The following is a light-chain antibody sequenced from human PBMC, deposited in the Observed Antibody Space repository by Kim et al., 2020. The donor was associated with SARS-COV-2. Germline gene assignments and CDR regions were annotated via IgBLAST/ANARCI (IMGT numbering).Light chain of an antibody. V-gene: IGKV1-5*01. CDR2: DAS. J-gene: IGKJ2*01. CDR3: HQYNSYSHT. Sequence: SATVGDRVIMTCRARQSITRWLAWYQQKPGKAPKLLIYDASSLKRGVPSRFSGSGSGTEFTLTISSLQPDDFATYYCHQYNSYSHTFGQGTKLEIK. CDR1: QSITRW.